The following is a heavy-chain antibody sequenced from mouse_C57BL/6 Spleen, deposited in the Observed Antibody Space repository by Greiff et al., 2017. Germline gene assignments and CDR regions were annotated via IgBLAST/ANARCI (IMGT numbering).Heavy chain of an antibody. CDR1: GYSFTGYY. D-gene: IGHD2-3*01. CDR3: ARDDGYYVNYAMDY. CDR2: IYPYNGVS. J-gene: IGHJ4*01. V-gene: IGHV1-31*01. Sequence: EVQLQESGPELVKPGASVKISCKASGYSFTGYYMHWVKQSHGNILDWIGYIYPYNGVSSYNQKFKGKDTLTVDKSSSTAYMELRSLTSEDSAVXYCARDDGYYVNYAMDYWGQGTSVTVSS.